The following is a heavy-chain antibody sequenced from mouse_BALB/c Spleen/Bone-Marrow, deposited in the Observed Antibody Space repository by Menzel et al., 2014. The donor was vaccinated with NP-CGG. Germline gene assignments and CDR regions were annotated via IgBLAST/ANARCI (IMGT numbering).Heavy chain of an antibody. D-gene: IGHD2-3*01. CDR2: IRNKANGYTT. Sequence: EVQRVESGGGLVQPGSSLRLSCATSRFTFTDYYMNWVRQPPGKALEWLGFIRNKANGYTTEFSASVKGRFTISRDNSQSILYLQMNTLRAEDSATYYCARYDGYSDNAMDYWGQGTSVTVSS. J-gene: IGHJ4*01. CDR1: RFTFTDYY. V-gene: IGHV7-3*02. CDR3: ARYDGYSDNAMDY.